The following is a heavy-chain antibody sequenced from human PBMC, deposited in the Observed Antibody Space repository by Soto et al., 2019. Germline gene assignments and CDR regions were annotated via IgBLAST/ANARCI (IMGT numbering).Heavy chain of an antibody. D-gene: IGHD1-26*01. Sequence: PGGSLRLSCAASGFSFSKYEMNWVRQAPGKGLEWVSYISSSSRTIYYADSVKGRFTISRDNAKNSVYLQMNSLRAEDTAVYYCAREESFVDYWGQGTLVTISS. CDR1: GFSFSKYE. CDR2: ISSSSRTI. V-gene: IGHV3-48*03. CDR3: AREESFVDY. J-gene: IGHJ4*02.